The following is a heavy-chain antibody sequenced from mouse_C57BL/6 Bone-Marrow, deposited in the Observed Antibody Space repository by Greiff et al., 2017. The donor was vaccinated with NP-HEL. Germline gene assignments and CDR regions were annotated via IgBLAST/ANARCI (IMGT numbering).Heavy chain of an antibody. CDR2: IRNKANGYTI. J-gene: IGHJ4*01. CDR1: GFTFTDYY. Sequence: EVKVVESGGGLVQPGGSLSLSCAASGFTFTDYYMSWVRQPPGKALEWVGVIRNKANGYTIEYSASVKGRFTISRDNSQSILYLQMNALRAEDSATYYCARSIYYDYADDPFYGMDYWGQGTSVTVSS. V-gene: IGHV7-3*01. D-gene: IGHD2-4*01. CDR3: ARSIYYDYADDPFYGMDY.